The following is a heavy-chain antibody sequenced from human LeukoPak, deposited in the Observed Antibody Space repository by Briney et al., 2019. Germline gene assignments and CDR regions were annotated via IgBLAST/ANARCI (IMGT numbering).Heavy chain of an antibody. V-gene: IGHV4-34*01. Sequence: SETVYLTCAVSGESFSAYFWSWIRQVPGKGLEWIGEIDHRGVSTYNPSLKSRATMLVDTSNNHFSPSLTSVTAADTATYYCASRSLTLSAARCFDDWGQGTVVTVSS. CDR2: IDHRGVS. D-gene: IGHD2-2*01. J-gene: IGHJ4*03. CDR1: GESFSAYF. CDR3: ASRSLTLSAARCFDD.